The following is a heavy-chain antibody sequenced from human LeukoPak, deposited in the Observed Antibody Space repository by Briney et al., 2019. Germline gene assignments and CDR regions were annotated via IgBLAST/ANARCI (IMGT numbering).Heavy chain of an antibody. CDR1: GGTFRNYG. V-gene: IGHV1-69*13. J-gene: IGHJ6*03. D-gene: IGHD2-15*01. CDR3: ASRYCSGGSCFSRDYYYYYMDV. Sequence: SVKVSCKTSGGTFRNYGFTWVRQAPGQGLEWMGGIIPIFGTGKYAQKFQGRVTVIADEFTSTAYMELSSLISEDTAVYYCASRYCSGGSCFSRDYYYYYMDVWGKGTTVTVSS. CDR2: IIPIFGTG.